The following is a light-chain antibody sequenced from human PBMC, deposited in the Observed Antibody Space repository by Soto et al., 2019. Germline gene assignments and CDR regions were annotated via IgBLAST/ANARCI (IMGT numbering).Light chain of an antibody. J-gene: IGKJ3*01. CDR2: GAS. V-gene: IGKV3-20*01. Sequence: EIVLTQSPGTLSLSPGERATLSYRASQSVSSSYLAWYQQKPGQAPRLLIYGASSMATGIPDRFSGSGSGTDFTLTISRLEPEDFAVYYCQQYGSSPFTFGPGTKVDIK. CDR1: QSVSSSY. CDR3: QQYGSSPFT.